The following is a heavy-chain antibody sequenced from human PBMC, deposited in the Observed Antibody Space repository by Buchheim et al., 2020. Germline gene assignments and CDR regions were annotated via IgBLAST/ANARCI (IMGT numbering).Heavy chain of an antibody. CDR1: GGSISSYY. D-gene: IGHD3-22*01. Sequence: QVQLQESGPGLVKPSETLSLTCTVSGGSISSYYWSWIRQPPGKGLEGIGYIYYSGSTNYNPSLKSRVTITVDTSKNQLCLKLSSVTAADTAVYYCARDFEYYDSSGYYNGGFDYWGQGTL. J-gene: IGHJ4*02. CDR3: ARDFEYYDSSGYYNGGFDY. CDR2: IYYSGST. V-gene: IGHV4-59*01.